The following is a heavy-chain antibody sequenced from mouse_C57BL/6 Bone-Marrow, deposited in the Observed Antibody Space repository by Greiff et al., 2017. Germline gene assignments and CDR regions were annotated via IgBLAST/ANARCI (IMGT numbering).Heavy chain of an antibody. J-gene: IGHJ1*03. D-gene: IGHD1-1*01. Sequence: VQLQQSGAELARPGASVKLSCKASGYTFTSYGISWVKQRTGQGLEWIGEIYPRSGNTYYNEKFKGKATLTADKSSSTAYMELRSLTSEDSAVYFVAREGNYYGSLWYVDVWGTGTTVTVSS. V-gene: IGHV1-81*01. CDR2: IYPRSGNT. CDR3: AREGNYYGSLWYVDV. CDR1: GYTFTSYG.